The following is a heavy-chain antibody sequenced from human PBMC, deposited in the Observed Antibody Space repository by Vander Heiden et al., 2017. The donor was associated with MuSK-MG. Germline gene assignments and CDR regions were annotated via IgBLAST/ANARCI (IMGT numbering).Heavy chain of an antibody. CDR1: GFPFNNHA. J-gene: IGHJ4*02. V-gene: IGHV3-23*01. CDR3: GKWQTPSSRWFGDH. D-gene: IGHD3-10*01. Sequence: EVQPLESGRGLVQSGGSLRLSCAASGFPFNNHALSWARPAAGKGREWVSSFSGSGSSTYYADSVKGRFTIYRDNSKNTLYLQMNSLRVEDTAIYDGGKWQTPSSRWFGDHWGQGTLVNVAS. CDR2: FSGSGSST.